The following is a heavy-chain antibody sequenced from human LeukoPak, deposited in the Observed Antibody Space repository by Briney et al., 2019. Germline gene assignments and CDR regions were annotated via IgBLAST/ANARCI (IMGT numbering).Heavy chain of an antibody. CDR3: ARALYSYGEELWSGFDY. Sequence: SQTLSLTCTVSGGSISSGGYYWSWIRQHPGKGLEWIGYIYYSGSTYYNPSLKSRVTISVDTSKNQFSLKLSSVTAADTAVYYCARALYSYGEELWSGFDYWGQGTLVTVSS. CDR2: IYYSGST. J-gene: IGHJ4*02. D-gene: IGHD5-18*01. CDR1: GGSISSGGYY. V-gene: IGHV4-31*03.